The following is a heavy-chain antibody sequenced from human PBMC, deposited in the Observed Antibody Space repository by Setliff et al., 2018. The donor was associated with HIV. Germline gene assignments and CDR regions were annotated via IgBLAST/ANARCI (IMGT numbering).Heavy chain of an antibody. CDR2: IYNSGST. CDR1: GGSISSFY. Sequence: KPSETLSLTCTVSGGSISSFYWSWIRQPPGKGLEWIGYIYNSGSTNYNPSLKSRVTISEDTSKNQFFLKLTSVTAADTAVYYCARQGSWLDSWGQGTLVTVSS. V-gene: IGHV4-59*08. D-gene: IGHD2-15*01. CDR3: ARQGSWLDS. J-gene: IGHJ5*01.